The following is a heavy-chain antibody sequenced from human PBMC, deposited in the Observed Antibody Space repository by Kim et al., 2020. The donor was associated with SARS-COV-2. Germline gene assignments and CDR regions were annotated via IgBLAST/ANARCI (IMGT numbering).Heavy chain of an antibody. D-gene: IGHD1-26*01. Sequence: SETLSLTCTVSGGSISSGSYYWSWIRQPAGKGLEWIGRIYTSGSTNYNPSLKSRVTISVDTSKNQFSLKLSSVTAADTAVYYCARDGGIVGAEYFQHWGQGTLVTVSS. CDR3: ARDGGIVGAEYFQH. V-gene: IGHV4-61*02. CDR2: IYTSGST. CDR1: GGSISSGSYY. J-gene: IGHJ1*01.